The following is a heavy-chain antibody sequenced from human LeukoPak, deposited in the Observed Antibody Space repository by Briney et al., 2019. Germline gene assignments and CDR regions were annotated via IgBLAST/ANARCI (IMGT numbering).Heavy chain of an antibody. J-gene: IGHJ4*02. CDR3: ASRRAGYFDY. Sequence: GGSLRLSCAASGFTFSSYSMSWVRQAPGKGLEWVSAISGSGGSTYYADSVKGRFTISRDNSKNTLYLQMNSLRAEDTGVYSCASRRAGYFDYWGQGTLVTVSS. V-gene: IGHV3-23*01. CDR2: ISGSGGST. CDR1: GFTFSSYS. D-gene: IGHD6-19*01.